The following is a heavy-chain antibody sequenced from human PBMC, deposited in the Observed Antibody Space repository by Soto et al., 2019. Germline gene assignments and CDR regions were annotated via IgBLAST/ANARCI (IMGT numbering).Heavy chain of an antibody. J-gene: IGHJ6*02. CDR1: GGTFSSYA. CDR3: ARDNCSGGSCYSGYYYYGMDV. V-gene: IGHV1-69*13. CDR2: IIPIFGTA. D-gene: IGHD2-15*01. Sequence: ASVKVSCKASGGTFSSYAISWVRQAPGQGLEWMGGIIPIFGTANYAQKFQGRVTITADESTSTAYMELSSLRSEDTAVYYCARDNCSGGSCYSGYYYYGMDVWGQGTTVTVSS.